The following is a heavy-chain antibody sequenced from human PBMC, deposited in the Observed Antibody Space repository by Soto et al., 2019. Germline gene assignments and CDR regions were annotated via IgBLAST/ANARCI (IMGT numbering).Heavy chain of an antibody. V-gene: IGHV3-7*01. Sequence: GGSLRLSCAASGFSFSGSWMDWVRQAPGKGPEWVANIKEDGSEKNYVDSVKGRFTISRDNAKNSLYLQMNSLRAEDTAVYYCASLGRHGWGQGTTVTVSS. CDR2: IKEDGSEK. J-gene: IGHJ6*02. CDR3: ASLGRHG. D-gene: IGHD3-16*01. CDR1: GFSFSGSW.